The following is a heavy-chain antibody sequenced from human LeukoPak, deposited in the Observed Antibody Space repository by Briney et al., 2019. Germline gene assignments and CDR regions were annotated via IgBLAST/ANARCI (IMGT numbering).Heavy chain of an antibody. CDR2: ISSSGSTI. D-gene: IGHD3-10*01. V-gene: IGHV3-48*03. CDR1: GFTFSGYE. Sequence: GGSLRLSCAASGFTFSGYEMNWVRQAPGKGLEWVSYISSSGSTIYYADSVKGRFTISRDNAKNSLYLQMNSLRAEDTAVYYCARDYYGSGSYPLFDYWGQGTLVTVSS. J-gene: IGHJ4*02. CDR3: ARDYYGSGSYPLFDY.